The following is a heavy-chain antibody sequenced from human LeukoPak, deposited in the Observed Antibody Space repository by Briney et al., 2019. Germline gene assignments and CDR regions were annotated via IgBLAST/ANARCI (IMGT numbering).Heavy chain of an antibody. D-gene: IGHD2-2*01. CDR2: TYYRSKWYS. Sequence: SQTLSLTCAISVDIVSSNSAAWNWIGQSPSRGLEWLGRTYYRSKWYSDYAVSVKSRIVISPDTSKNHFSLQLNSVTPEDTAVYYCTSASYRAFAIWGQGTMVTVSS. CDR1: VDIVSSNSAA. V-gene: IGHV6-1*01. J-gene: IGHJ3*02. CDR3: TSASYRAFAI.